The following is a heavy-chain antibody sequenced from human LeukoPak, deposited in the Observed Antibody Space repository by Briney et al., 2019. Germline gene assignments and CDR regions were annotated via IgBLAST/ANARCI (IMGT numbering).Heavy chain of an antibody. J-gene: IGHJ4*02. V-gene: IGHV4-59*11. Sequence: SETLSLTCTVSGGSISSHHWSWIRQTPGKGLEWIGNMYYSGSTNYNASLKSRVTISVDTSKNQFSLKLSSVTAADTAVYYCARDQDYGGNSVAYFDYWGQGTLVTVSS. CDR3: ARDQDYGGNSVAYFDY. D-gene: IGHD4-23*01. CDR2: MYYSGST. CDR1: GGSISSHH.